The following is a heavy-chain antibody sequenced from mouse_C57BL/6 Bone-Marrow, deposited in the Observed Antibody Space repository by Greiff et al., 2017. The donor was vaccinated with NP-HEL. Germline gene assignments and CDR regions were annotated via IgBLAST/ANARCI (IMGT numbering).Heavy chain of an antibody. Sequence: EVQLQESGPELVKPGDSVKISCKASGYSFTGYFMNWVMQSHGKSLEWIGRINPYNGDTFYNQKFKGKATLTVDKSSSTAHMELRSLTSEDSAVYYCAREGDYYSNFNFDYWGQGTTLTVSS. CDR2: INPYNGDT. CDR3: AREGDYYSNFNFDY. CDR1: GYSFTGYF. V-gene: IGHV1-20*01. J-gene: IGHJ2*01. D-gene: IGHD2-5*01.